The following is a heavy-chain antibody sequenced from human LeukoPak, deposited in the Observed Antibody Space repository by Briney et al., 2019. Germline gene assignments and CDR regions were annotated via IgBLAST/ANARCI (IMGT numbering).Heavy chain of an antibody. CDR2: FDPEDGET. J-gene: IGHJ4*02. CDR3: ATSSACWSSSWLCHSDY. Sequence: ASVKVSCKVSGYTLTELSMHWVRQAPGKGLEWMGGFDPEDGETIYAQKFQGRVTMTEDTSTDTAYMELSSLRSEDTAVYYCATSSACWSSSWLCHSDYWAREPWSPSPQ. D-gene: IGHD6-13*01. V-gene: IGHV1-24*01. CDR1: GYTLTELS.